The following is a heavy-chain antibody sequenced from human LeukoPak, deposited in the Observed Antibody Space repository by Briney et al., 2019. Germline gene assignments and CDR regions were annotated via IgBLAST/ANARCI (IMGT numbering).Heavy chain of an antibody. CDR1: GGSISSDENY. J-gene: IGHJ4*02. CDR2: IYKTEST. CDR3: ARGLWPIFYYYGSGSYFDL. Sequence: SETLSLTCTVSGGSISSDENYWSWIRQAPGKGLEWIGNIYKTESTYYNPSLKSRVIISVDTSKNQFSLKLNSVTAADTAVYYCARGLWPIFYYYGSGSYFDLWGQGSLVSVFS. D-gene: IGHD3-10*01. V-gene: IGHV4-30-4*01.